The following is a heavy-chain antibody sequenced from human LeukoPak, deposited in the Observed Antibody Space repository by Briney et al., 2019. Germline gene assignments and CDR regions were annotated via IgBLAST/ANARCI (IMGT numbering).Heavy chain of an antibody. V-gene: IGHV3-15*01. CDR2: IKSKTDGGTT. D-gene: IGHD3-3*01. CDR1: GFTFSNAW. J-gene: IGHJ5*02. Sequence: SGGSLRLSCAASGFTFSNAWMSWVRQAPGKGLEWVGRIKSKTDGGTTDYAAPVKGRFTISRDDSKNTLYLQMNSLKTEDTAVYYCTTSGDDFWSGWPNWFDPWGQGTLVTVSS. CDR3: TTSGDDFWSGWPNWFDP.